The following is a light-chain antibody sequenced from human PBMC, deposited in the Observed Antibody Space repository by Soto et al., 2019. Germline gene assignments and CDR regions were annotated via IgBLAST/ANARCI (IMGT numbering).Light chain of an antibody. Sequence: DIQMTQSPSTLSASVGDRVTITCRASQSISSWLAWYQRKPGKAPKLLIYDASSLESGVPSRFSGSGSGTEFTLTISSLQPDDCATYYCQQYYTNSQASFGQGKKV. CDR1: QSISSW. CDR2: DAS. V-gene: IGKV1-5*01. J-gene: IGKJ1*01. CDR3: QQYYTNSQAS.